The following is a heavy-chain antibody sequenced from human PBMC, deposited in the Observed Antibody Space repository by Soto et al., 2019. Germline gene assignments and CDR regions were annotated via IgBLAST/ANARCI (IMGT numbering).Heavy chain of an antibody. V-gene: IGHV1-18*01. J-gene: IGHJ4*02. CDR1: GYTFTSYG. Sequence: ASVKVSFKASGYTFTSYGISWVRQAPGQGLEWMGWISAYNGNTNYAQKLQGRVTMTTDTSTSTAYMELRSLRSDDTAVYYCGRDLGYYDIVSCYSSFDYWGQGTLVTVSS. D-gene: IGHD3-9*01. CDR3: GRDLGYYDIVSCYSSFDY. CDR2: ISAYNGNT.